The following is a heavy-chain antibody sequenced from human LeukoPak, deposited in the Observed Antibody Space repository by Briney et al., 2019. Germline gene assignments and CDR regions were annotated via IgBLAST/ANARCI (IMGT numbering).Heavy chain of an antibody. J-gene: IGHJ4*02. V-gene: IGHV3-7*03. CDR3: ARELFFRFDL. CDR2: ITASGDDR. Sequence: GGSLRLSCAASGFTFRRYWMAWVRQAPGQGLEWVATITASGDDRAYEDSLKGRFTIFRDNAKNSLSLQIDSLRAEDTALYYCARELFFRFDLWGQGALVTVSS. CDR1: GFTFRRYW.